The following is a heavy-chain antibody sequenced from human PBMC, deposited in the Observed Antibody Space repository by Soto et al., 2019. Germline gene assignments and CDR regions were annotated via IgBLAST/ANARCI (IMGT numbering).Heavy chain of an antibody. CDR1: GGTFSSYA. V-gene: IGHV1-69*13. J-gene: IGHJ4*02. Sequence: GASVKVSCKASGGTFSSYAISWVRQAPGQGLEWMGGIIPIFGTANYAQKFQGRVTITADESTSTAYMELSSLRSEDTAVYYCARDLLLYSSSPGTFDYWGQGTLVTVSS. D-gene: IGHD6-13*01. CDR2: IIPIFGTA. CDR3: ARDLLLYSSSPGTFDY.